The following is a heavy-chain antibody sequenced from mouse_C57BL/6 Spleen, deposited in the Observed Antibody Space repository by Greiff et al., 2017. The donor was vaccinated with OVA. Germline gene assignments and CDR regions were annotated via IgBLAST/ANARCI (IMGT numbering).Heavy chain of an antibody. V-gene: IGHV5-4*01. CDR2: ISDGGSYT. J-gene: IGHJ1*03. D-gene: IGHD2-5*01. CDR1: GFTFNSSA. Sequence: EVQLLESGGGLVKPGGSLKLSCTASGFTFNSSAMSWVRQTPKKRLEWVATISDGGSYTYYLDNVKGRFTISRDNAKNNLYLQMSPLKSEDTAIYYCARDHDYSIHYWYFDGCATVTTATVSS. CDR3: ARDHDYSIHYWYFDG.